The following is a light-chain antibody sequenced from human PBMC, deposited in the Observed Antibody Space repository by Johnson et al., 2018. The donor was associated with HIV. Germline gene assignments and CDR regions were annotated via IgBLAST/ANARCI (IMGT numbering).Light chain of an antibody. V-gene: IGLV1-51*01. Sequence: QSVLTQPPSVSAAPGEKVTISCSGSSSNIGNNYVSWYQQLPGTAPKLLIYDSNKRPSGIPDRFSGYKSGTSATLGITGLQTGDEADYYCGTWDSSLSAHVVGTGTKVTVL. CDR2: DSN. CDR1: SSNIGNNY. CDR3: GTWDSSLSAHV. J-gene: IGLJ1*01.